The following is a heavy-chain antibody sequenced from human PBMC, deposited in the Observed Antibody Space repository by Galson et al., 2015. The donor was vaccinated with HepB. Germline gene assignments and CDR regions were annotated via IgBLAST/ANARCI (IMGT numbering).Heavy chain of an antibody. D-gene: IGHD2-2*01. J-gene: IGHJ3*02. CDR2: INPNSGGT. V-gene: IGHV1-2*02. CDR1: GYTFTGYY. CDR3: ARDEDYCSSTSCRGFGAFDI. Sequence: SVKVSCKASGYTFTGYYMHWVRQAPGQGLEWMGWINPNSGGTNYAQKFQGRVTMTRDTSISTAYMELSRLRSDDTAVYYCARDEDYCSSTSCRGFGAFDIWGQGTMVTVSS.